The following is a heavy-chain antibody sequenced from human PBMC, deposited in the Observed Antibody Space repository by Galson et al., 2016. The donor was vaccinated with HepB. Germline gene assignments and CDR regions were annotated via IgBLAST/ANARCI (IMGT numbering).Heavy chain of an antibody. CDR1: GFIFTDYY. J-gene: IGHJ4*02. D-gene: IGHD5-24*01. V-gene: IGHV3-11*01. Sequence: SLRLSCAASGFIFTDYYISWIRQAPGKGLEWVSYISVTTETIWYADSVRGRFTLSRDNARNSVSLQMHSLGAEDTAVYYWARDWGDGYNSLDFWGQGTLVTVSS. CDR2: ISVTTETI. CDR3: ARDWGDGYNSLDF.